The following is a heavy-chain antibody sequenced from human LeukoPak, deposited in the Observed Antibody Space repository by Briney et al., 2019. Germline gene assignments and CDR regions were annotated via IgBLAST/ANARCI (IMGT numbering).Heavy chain of an antibody. Sequence: GGSLRLSCAASGFTVSSNYMSWVRQAPGKGLEWVSVIYSGGSTYYADSVKGRFTISRDNSKNTLYLQMNSLRAEDTAVDYCARGSRGYYDFWSGYYTAEYFQHWGQGTLVTVSS. CDR1: GFTVSSNY. CDR3: ARGSRGYYDFWSGYYTAEYFQH. D-gene: IGHD3-3*01. V-gene: IGHV3-66*02. CDR2: IYSGGST. J-gene: IGHJ1*01.